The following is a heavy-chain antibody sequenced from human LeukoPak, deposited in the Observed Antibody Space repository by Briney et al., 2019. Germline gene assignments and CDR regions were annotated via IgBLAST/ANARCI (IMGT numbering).Heavy chain of an antibody. V-gene: IGHV3-48*02. J-gene: IGHJ4*02. CDR3: TRDPEALDY. CDR2: IRSGGSPI. CDR1: GFTFSSYS. Sequence: GGSLRLSCAASGFTFSSYSMNWVRQAPGKGLEWVSYIRSGGSPIYYADSVKGRFTISRDNAKNSLYMQMNSLRDEDTAVYYCTRDPEALDYWGQGTLVTVSS.